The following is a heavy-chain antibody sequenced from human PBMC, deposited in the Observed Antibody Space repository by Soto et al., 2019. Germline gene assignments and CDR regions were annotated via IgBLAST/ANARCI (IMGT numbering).Heavy chain of an antibody. V-gene: IGHV3-49*04. CDR2: IRGETNGGTA. D-gene: IGHD3-22*01. CDR1: GFNFANYA. Sequence: GGSLRLSCTGCGFNFANYALTWVRQAPGKGLEWVGFIRGETNGGTADYAASLKGRITISRDDSKSIAYLEINSLQTEDTAVYYCTRYYYESSGYYVYWGQGTLVTVSS. CDR3: TRYYYESSGYYVY. J-gene: IGHJ4*02.